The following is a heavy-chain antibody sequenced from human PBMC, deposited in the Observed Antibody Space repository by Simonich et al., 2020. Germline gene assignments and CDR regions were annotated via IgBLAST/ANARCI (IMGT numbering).Heavy chain of an antibody. CDR2: IYFSRST. J-gene: IGHJ3*02. V-gene: IGHV4-39*01. CDR1: VGSISISSYY. CDR3: ARHAGFAFDI. D-gene: IGHD6-13*01. Sequence: QLQLQESGPGLVEPSETLSLTCTVSVGSISISSYYWGWIRQPPGKGLEWIGGIYFSRSTYYNPSLKSRFTISVATSKIQFSLKLSSVTAADTAVYYCARHAGFAFDIWGQGTMVTVSS.